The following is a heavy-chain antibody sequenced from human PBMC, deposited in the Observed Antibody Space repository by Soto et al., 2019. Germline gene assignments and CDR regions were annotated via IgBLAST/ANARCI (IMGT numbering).Heavy chain of an antibody. CDR1: GYTFTSYG. J-gene: IGHJ4*02. CDR2: ISAYNGNT. V-gene: IGHV1-18*01. CDR3: ARVFGCSGGSCYSPFDY. D-gene: IGHD2-15*01. Sequence: ASVKVSCKASGYTFTSYGISWVRQAPGQGLEWMGWISAYNGNTNYAQKLQGRVTMTTDTSTSTAYMELRSLRSDDTAVYYCARVFGCSGGSCYSPFDYWGQGTLVTVSS.